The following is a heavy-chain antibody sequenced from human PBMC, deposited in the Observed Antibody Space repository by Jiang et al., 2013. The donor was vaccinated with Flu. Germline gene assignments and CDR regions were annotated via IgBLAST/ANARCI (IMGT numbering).Heavy chain of an antibody. CDR3: ARTTGPWNPVDF. D-gene: IGHD4-17*01. J-gene: IGHJ4*02. V-gene: IGHV3-33*01. CDR1: GFTFSSYD. Sequence: GRSLRLSCAASGFTFSSYDIHWVRQAPSKGLEWVSVIWYDGSNKYYADSVKGRFTISRDNSKNTLYLQMNSLRAEDTAVYYCARTTGPWNPVDFWGQGTPVTVSS. CDR2: IWYDGSNK.